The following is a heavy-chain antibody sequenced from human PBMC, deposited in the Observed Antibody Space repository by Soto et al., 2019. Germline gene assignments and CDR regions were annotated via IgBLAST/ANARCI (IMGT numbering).Heavy chain of an antibody. CDR1: GFTFSSYV. CDR3: AKDHGGFDS. V-gene: IGHV3-30*18. J-gene: IGHJ5*02. D-gene: IGHD3-10*01. CDR2: ISYDGSNK. Sequence: PGGSLRLSCADSGFTFSSYVMHWVRQAPGKGLEWVAVISYDGSNKYYADSVKGRFTISRDNSKNTLYLKMNSLRAEDTAVYYCAKDHGGFDSWGKGTMVTVYS.